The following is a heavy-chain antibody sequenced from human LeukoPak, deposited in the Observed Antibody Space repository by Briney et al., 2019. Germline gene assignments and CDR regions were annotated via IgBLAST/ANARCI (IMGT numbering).Heavy chain of an antibody. D-gene: IGHD2-21*02. CDR2: IYISGNT. Sequence: SETLSLTCTVSGGSIRSYSWNWVRQPAGKGLEWIGRIYISGNTNYNSSLESRVAMSLDTSKNQVSLKLSSVTASDTAVYFCARSYCGGHCYKPTNDVIDIWGQGTSVTVSS. CDR1: GGSIRSYS. CDR3: ARSYCGGHCYKPTNDVIDI. V-gene: IGHV4-4*07. J-gene: IGHJ3*02.